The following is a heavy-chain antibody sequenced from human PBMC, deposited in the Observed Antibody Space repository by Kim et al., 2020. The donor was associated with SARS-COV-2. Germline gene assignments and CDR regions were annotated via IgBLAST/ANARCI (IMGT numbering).Heavy chain of an antibody. CDR2: IIPIFGTA. CDR3: ARGGSYHYAFDI. V-gene: IGHV1-69*13. D-gene: IGHD2-15*01. J-gene: IGHJ3*02. CDR1: GGTFSSYA. Sequence: SVKVSCKASGGTFSSYAISWVRQAPGQGLEWMGGIIPIFGTANYAQKFQGRVTITADESTSTAYMELSSLRSEDTAVYYCARGGSYHYAFDIWGQGTMVTVSS.